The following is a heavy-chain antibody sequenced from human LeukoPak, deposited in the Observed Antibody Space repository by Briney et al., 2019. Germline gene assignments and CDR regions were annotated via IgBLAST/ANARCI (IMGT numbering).Heavy chain of an antibody. D-gene: IGHD3-22*01. V-gene: IGHV3-11*04. J-gene: IGHJ3*02. CDR2: ISGSGSNI. CDR1: GFTFSDYY. CDR3: ANLSVDDSGSDAFDI. Sequence: GGSLRLSCAVSGFTFSDYYMSWIRQAPGKGLGWVSYISGSGSNIYDADSVKGRFTISRDNAKNSLYLQMNSLRAEDTAVYYCANLSVDDSGSDAFDIWGQGTMVTVSS.